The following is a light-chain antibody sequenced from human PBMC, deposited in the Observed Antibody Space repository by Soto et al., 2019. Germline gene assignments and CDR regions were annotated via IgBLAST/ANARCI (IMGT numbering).Light chain of an antibody. V-gene: IGKV3-11*01. CDR1: QSVSSY. CDR3: QQRSDWPST. J-gene: IGKJ4*01. CDR2: DAS. Sequence: EIVLTQSPATLSLSPGEIATLSCRASQSVSSYLAWYQQKPGQAPRLLIYDASNRATGIPARFSGSGSGTDCTLTISSLEPDDFAVYCCQQRSDWPSTFGGGTKVQIK.